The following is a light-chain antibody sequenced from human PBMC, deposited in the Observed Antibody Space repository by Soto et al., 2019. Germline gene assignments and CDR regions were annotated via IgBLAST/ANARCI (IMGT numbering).Light chain of an antibody. CDR2: GAY. V-gene: IGKV1-12*01. J-gene: IGKJ5*01. CDR1: QDISRW. CDR3: QQASTYPIT. Sequence: DFHMTQSPSSVSASVGDRVTITCRASQDISRWLIWYQQKPGKAPRVLIFGAYTLQTGVTSRFSGSGSGTDFTLTISNLQPEDFATYYCQQASTYPITFGQGTRLDIK.